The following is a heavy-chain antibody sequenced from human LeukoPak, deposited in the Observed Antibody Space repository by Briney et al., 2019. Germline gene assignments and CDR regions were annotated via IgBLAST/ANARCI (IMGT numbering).Heavy chain of an antibody. Sequence: GGSLRLSCAASGFTFSSYAMSWVRQAPGKRLEWVSAISGSGGSTYYADSVKGRFTISRDNSKNTLYLQMNSLRAEDTAVYYCASSRGYSYGYSDYWGQGTLVTVSS. CDR1: GFTFSSYA. D-gene: IGHD5-18*01. V-gene: IGHV3-23*01. CDR3: ASSRGYSYGYSDY. J-gene: IGHJ4*02. CDR2: ISGSGGST.